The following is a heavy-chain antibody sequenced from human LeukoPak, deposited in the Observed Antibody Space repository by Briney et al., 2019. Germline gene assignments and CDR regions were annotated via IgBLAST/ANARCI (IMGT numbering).Heavy chain of an antibody. D-gene: IGHD7-27*01. CDR1: GFTVSSKY. CDR2: IKQDGSEK. V-gene: IGHV3-7*05. CDR3: ARDSPGYFDY. J-gene: IGHJ4*02. Sequence: PGGSLRLSCAAAGFTVSSKYMTWVRQAPGKGLECVANIKQDGSEKYYVDSVKGRFTISRDNAKNSLYLQMNSLRAEDTAVYYCARDSPGYFDYWGQGTLVTVSS.